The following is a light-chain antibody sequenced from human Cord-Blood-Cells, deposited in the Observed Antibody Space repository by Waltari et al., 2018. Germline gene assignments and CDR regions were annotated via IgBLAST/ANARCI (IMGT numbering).Light chain of an antibody. CDR3: CSYAGSIWV. V-gene: IGLV2-23*01. CDR2: EGS. Sequence: QSALTQPASVSGSPGQSITISCTGTSSDVGSYNLVSWYQRHPGKAPKLMIYEGSKRPSGVSNRFSGSKSGNTASLTISGLQAEDEADYYCCSYAGSIWVFGGGTKLTVL. J-gene: IGLJ3*02. CDR1: SSDVGSYNL.